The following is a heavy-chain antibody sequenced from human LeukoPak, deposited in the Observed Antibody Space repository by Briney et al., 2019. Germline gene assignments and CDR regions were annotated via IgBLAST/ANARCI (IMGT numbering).Heavy chain of an antibody. CDR2: INPGDSDT. CDR1: GYSFTSSW. D-gene: IGHD3-10*01. J-gene: IGHJ4*02. V-gene: IGHV5-51*01. CDR3: VTPKLHGVLY. Sequence: GESLKISCQASGYSFTSSWIGWARQMPGKGLEWMAIINPGDSDTRYSPSFQGQVTISADKSISTAYLQWSSLKASDTAMYYCVTPKLHGVLYWGQGTLVTVSS.